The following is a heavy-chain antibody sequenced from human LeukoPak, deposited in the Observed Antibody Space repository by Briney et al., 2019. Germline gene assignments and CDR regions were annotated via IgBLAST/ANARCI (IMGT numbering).Heavy chain of an antibody. D-gene: IGHD3-10*01. CDR1: GFTFNNFA. V-gene: IGHV3-21*01. J-gene: IGHJ4*02. Sequence: GGSLRHSCAASGFTFNNFAMNWVRQAPGKGLEWVSSISSSSSYIYYADSVKGRFTISRDNAKNSLYLQMNSLRAEDTAVYYCARGGPNYGDAPPDYWGQGTLVTVSS. CDR3: ARGGPNYGDAPPDY. CDR2: ISSSSSYI.